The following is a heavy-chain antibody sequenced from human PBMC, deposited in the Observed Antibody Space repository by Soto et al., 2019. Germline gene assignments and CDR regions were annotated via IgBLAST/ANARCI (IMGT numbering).Heavy chain of an antibody. V-gene: IGHV3-11*01. CDR3: ARGNHLGY. D-gene: IGHD3-16*01. J-gene: IGHJ4*02. CDR2: ISSSGNTI. Sequence: PGGSLRLSCAASGFTFSDSYMSWIRQAPGKGLEWVSYISSSGNTIYYADSVKGRFTISRDNAKNSLYLQMNSLRAEDTAVYYCARGNHLGYWGQGTLVTVSS. CDR1: GFTFSDSY.